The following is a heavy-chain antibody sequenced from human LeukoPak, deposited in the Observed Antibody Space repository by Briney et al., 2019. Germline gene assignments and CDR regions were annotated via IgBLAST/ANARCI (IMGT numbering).Heavy chain of an antibody. V-gene: IGHV1-18*01. CDR2: ISAYNGNT. CDR1: GYTFTSYG. Sequence: ASVTVSCKASGYTFTSYGIGWVRQAPGQGLEWMGWISAYNGNTNYAQKLQGRVTMTTDTSTSTAYMELRSLRSEDTAVYYCARDDVRPKGSGYARDAFDIWGQGTMVTVSS. CDR3: ARDDVRPKGSGYARDAFDI. D-gene: IGHD3-22*01. J-gene: IGHJ3*02.